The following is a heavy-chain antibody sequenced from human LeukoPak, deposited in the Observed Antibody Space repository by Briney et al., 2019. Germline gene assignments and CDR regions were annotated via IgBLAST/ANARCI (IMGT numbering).Heavy chain of an antibody. CDR2: IIPILGIA. V-gene: IGHV1-69*04. CDR3: AREGVVPAADGGWFDP. D-gene: IGHD2-2*01. Sequence: GASVKVSCKASGGTFSSYTISWVRQAPGQGLEWMGRIIPILGIANYAQKFQGRVTITADKSTSTAYMELSSLRSEDTAVYCCAREGVVPAADGGWFDPWGQGTLVTVSS. J-gene: IGHJ5*02. CDR1: GGTFSSYT.